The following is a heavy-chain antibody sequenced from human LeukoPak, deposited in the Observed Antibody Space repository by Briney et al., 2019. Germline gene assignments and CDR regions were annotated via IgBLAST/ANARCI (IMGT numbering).Heavy chain of an antibody. CDR3: ARDRPTGASRGFWVQ. CDR2: MSSGSSYI. J-gene: IGHJ4*02. V-gene: IGHV3-21*06. Sequence: PGGSLRLSCTASGFTFSTYAMTWVRQAPGKGLEWISSMSSGSSYIYYADSVRGRFTISRDNTKNSLYLEMNNLRGEDTAIYYCARDRPTGASRGFWVQWGQGTPVTVSS. CDR1: GFTFSTYA. D-gene: IGHD3-16*01.